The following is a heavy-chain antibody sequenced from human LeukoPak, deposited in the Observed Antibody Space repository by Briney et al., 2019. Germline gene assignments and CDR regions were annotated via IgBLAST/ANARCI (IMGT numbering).Heavy chain of an antibody. CDR2: IYYSGST. CDR1: GGSISSSSYY. V-gene: IGHV4-39*01. CDR3: ARLGTMVRGVVY. J-gene: IGHJ4*02. Sequence: PSETLSLTCTVSGGSISSSSYYWGWIRQPPGKGLEWIGSIYYSGSTYYNPSPKSRVTISVDTSKNQFSLKLSSVTAADTAVYYCARLGTMVRGVVYWGQGTLVTVSS. D-gene: IGHD3-10*01.